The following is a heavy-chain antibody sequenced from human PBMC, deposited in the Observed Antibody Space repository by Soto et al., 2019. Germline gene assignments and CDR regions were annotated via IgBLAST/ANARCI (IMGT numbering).Heavy chain of an antibody. CDR2: TRNKANSYTT. Sequence: GGSLRLSCAASGFTFSDHYMDWVRQAPGKGLEWVGRTRNKANSYTTEYAASVKGRFTISRDDSKNSLYLQMNSLKTEDTAVYYCARFRNYGGNSGYFQHWGQGTLVTVSS. J-gene: IGHJ1*01. V-gene: IGHV3-72*01. CDR1: GFTFSDHY. CDR3: ARFRNYGGNSGYFQH. D-gene: IGHD4-17*01.